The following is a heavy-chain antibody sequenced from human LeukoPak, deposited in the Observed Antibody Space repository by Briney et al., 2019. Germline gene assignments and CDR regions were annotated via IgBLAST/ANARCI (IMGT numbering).Heavy chain of an antibody. J-gene: IGHJ6*02. V-gene: IGHV1-18*01. Sequence: ASVKVSCKASGYTFSSHGISWVRQAPGQGLEWMGWISAYNGNTNYAQKLQGRVTMTTDTSTSTAYMELRSLRSDDTAVYYCARAGIAVAVVYGMDVWXXXTTVTVSS. CDR2: ISAYNGNT. CDR3: ARAGIAVAVVYGMDV. CDR1: GYTFSSHG. D-gene: IGHD6-19*01.